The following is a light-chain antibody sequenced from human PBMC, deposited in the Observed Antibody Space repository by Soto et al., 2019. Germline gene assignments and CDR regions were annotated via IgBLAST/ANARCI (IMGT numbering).Light chain of an antibody. CDR3: SSYSRSTTLVV. J-gene: IGLJ2*01. Sequence: QSALTQPASVSGSPGQSITISCTGTSSDIGAFTSVSWYKQHPGKAPKLIIYDIIHRPSGVSDRFSGSKSVNTASLTVSGLPPEDAATYYCSSYSRSTTLVVFGGGTKLTV. CDR2: DII. V-gene: IGLV2-14*03. CDR1: SSDIGAFTS.